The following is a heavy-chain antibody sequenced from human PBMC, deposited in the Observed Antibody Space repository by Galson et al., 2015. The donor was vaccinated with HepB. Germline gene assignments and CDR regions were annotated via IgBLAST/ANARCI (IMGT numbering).Heavy chain of an antibody. Sequence: SVKVSCKASGYSFISYGISWVRQAPGQGLEWMGWIGGHNGETNYAQKLHGRVTMTSDTSTSTAYMELRSLRPDDTAVYYCATGPLNYDGLSGYDDYWGQGTVVAVFS. V-gene: IGHV1-18*01. CDR1: GYSFISYG. J-gene: IGHJ4*02. CDR2: IGGHNGET. D-gene: IGHD3-22*01. CDR3: ATGPLNYDGLSGYDDY.